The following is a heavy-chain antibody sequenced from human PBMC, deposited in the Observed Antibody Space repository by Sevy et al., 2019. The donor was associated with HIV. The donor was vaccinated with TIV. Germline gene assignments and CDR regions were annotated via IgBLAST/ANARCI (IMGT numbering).Heavy chain of an antibody. J-gene: IGHJ4*02. D-gene: IGHD3-22*01. CDR1: GFTMSSYW. CDR2: ISSSGSTI. CDR3: ARDGIYYDNDY. V-gene: IGHV3-48*04. Sequence: GGSLRLSCAASGFTMSSYWVTWVRQAPGKGLEWVSYISSSGSTIYYADSVKGRFTISRDNAKNSLYLQMNSLRAEDTAVYYCARDGIYYDNDYWGQGTLVTVSS.